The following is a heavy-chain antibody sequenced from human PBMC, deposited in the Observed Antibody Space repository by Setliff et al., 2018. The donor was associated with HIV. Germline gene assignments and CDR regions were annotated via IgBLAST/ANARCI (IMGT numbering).Heavy chain of an antibody. D-gene: IGHD5-18*01. CDR1: GYTFTDYY. CDR3: ARTLPQYTNLFDY. Sequence: ASVKVSCKASGYTFTDYYMHWVRQAPGQGLEWMGWINPNSGGTNYAQKFQGRVTMTRDTSISTAYMELSRLRSDDTAVYYCARTLPQYTNLFDYWGQGTLVTVSS. J-gene: IGHJ4*02. CDR2: INPNSGGT. V-gene: IGHV1-2*02.